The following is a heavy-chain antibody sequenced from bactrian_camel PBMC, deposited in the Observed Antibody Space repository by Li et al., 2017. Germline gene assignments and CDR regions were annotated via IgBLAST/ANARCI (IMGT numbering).Heavy chain of an antibody. J-gene: IGHJ6*01. CDR3: AAPDRYSDYELDS. CDR2: FNSGGGST. D-gene: IGHD4*01. V-gene: IGHV3S40*01. Sequence: DVQLVESGGGLVQPGGSLRVSCVASGFSFNIYAMSWVRQAPGKGLEWVSAFNSGGGSTYYADSVKGRFTISRDNAKNTVHLQMNSLKSEDTALYYCAAPDRYSDYELDSWGQGTQVTVS. CDR1: GFSFNIYA.